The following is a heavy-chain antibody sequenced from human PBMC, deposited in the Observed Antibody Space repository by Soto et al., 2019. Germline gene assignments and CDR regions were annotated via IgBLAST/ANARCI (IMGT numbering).Heavy chain of an antibody. Sequence: PSETLSLTCTVSGGSISSYYWSWIRQPPGKGLEWIGYIYYSGSTNYNPSLKSRVTISVDTSKNQFSLKLSSVTAADTAVYYCTRQFPLSSSSKRGAAHGIACFDYWGQGTLVTVSS. CDR3: TRQFPLSSSSKRGAAHGIACFDY. D-gene: IGHD6-6*01. J-gene: IGHJ4*02. CDR1: GGSISSYY. V-gene: IGHV4-59*08. CDR2: IYYSGST.